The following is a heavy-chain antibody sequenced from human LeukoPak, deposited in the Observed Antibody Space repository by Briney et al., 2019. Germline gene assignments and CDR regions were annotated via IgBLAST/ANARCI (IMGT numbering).Heavy chain of an antibody. J-gene: IGHJ4*02. CDR2: IWYDGSNK. V-gene: IGHV3-33*01. CDR3: ARDPYSGYA. D-gene: IGHD5-12*01. CDR1: GFTFSSYG. Sequence: GGSLRLSCAASGFTFSSYGMHWVRQAPGQGLEWVAVIWYDGSNKYYADSVKGRFTISRDNSKNTLYLQMNSLRAEDTAVYYCARDPYSGYAWGQGTLVTVSS.